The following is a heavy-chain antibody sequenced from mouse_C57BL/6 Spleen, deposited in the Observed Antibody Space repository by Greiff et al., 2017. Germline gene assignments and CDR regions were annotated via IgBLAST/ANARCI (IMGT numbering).Heavy chain of an antibody. Sequence: EVKLVESGPGLVKPSQSLSLSCSVTGYSITSCYFWYWIRQLPGNLLGWVGYISYDGGNNYNPSLKNRITITRDTSNNQCFMKLNSVTTEDTATYYCARDDYTRCYAMDYWGQGTSVTVSS. V-gene: IGHV3-6*01. CDR2: ISYDGGN. D-gene: IGHD2-4*01. CDR1: GYSITSCYF. J-gene: IGHJ4*01. CDR3: ARDDYTRCYAMDY.